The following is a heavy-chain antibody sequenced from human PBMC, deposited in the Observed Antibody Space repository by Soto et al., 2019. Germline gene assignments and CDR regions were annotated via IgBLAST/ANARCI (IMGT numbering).Heavy chain of an antibody. J-gene: IGHJ4*02. CDR3: AREWFYSDSSGYSYRQYFFDY. V-gene: IGHV4-31*03. D-gene: IGHD3-22*01. Sequence: SETLSLTCTVSGGSISSGPYYWSWIRQHPGKGLEWIGYIFYSGSTYYNPSLKSRVIISVDTSQNQFSLKLSSVTAADTAVYYCAREWFYSDSSGYSYRQYFFDYLGRGTLVTVSS. CDR1: GGSISSGPYY. CDR2: IFYSGST.